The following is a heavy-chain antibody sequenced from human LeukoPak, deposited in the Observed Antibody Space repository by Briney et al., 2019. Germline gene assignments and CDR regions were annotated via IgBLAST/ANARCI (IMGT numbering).Heavy chain of an antibody. CDR1: GFTFDDYT. Sequence: PGGSLRLSCAASGFTFDDYTFHWVRQAPGKGLEWVSLITWDGGMTYYADSVKGRFTISRDNSKNSVYLQMNSLRTEDTALYYCTKDRYCTTTSCPLDYWGQGTLVTVSP. CDR2: ITWDGGMT. D-gene: IGHD2-2*01. V-gene: IGHV3-43*01. J-gene: IGHJ4*02. CDR3: TKDRYCTTTSCPLDY.